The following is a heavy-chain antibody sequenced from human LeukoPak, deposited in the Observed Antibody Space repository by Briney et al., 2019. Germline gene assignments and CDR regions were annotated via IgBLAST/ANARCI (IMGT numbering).Heavy chain of an antibody. CDR1: GFTFSSSW. Sequence: GGSLRLSCAASGFTFSSSWMTWVRQAPGKGLEWVANIKADGSETLYVDSVKGRFTISRDNAKNSVFLQMNSLRAEDTAVYFCARDFDWGQGTMVTVSS. CDR3: ARDFD. J-gene: IGHJ3*01. CDR2: IKADGSET. V-gene: IGHV3-7*04.